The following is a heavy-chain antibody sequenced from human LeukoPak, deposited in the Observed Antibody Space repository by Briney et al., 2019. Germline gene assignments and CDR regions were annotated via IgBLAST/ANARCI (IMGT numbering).Heavy chain of an antibody. D-gene: IGHD2-21*02. CDR1: GFTFSSYA. V-gene: IGHV3-23*01. CDR2: ISGSGGST. J-gene: IGHJ4*02. CDR3: AKGLTAILPYYFDY. Sequence: SGGSLRLSCAASGFTFSSYAMSWVRQAPEKGLEWVSAISGSGGSTYYADSVKGRFTISRDNSKNTLYLQMNSLRAEDTAVYYCAKGLTAILPYYFDYWGQGTLVTVSS.